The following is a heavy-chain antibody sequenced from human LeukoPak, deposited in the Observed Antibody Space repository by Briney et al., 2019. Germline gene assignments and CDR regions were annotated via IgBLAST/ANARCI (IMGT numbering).Heavy chain of an antibody. V-gene: IGHV4-59*08. J-gene: IGHJ4*02. Sequence: PSETLSLTCTASGGSISSYYWSWIRQPPGKGLEWIGYIYYSGSTNYNPSLKSRVTISVDTSKNQFSLKLSSVTAGDTAVYYCARRHSSGWDYDYWGQGTLVTVSS. CDR1: GGSISSYY. CDR2: IYYSGST. CDR3: ARRHSSGWDYDY. D-gene: IGHD6-19*01.